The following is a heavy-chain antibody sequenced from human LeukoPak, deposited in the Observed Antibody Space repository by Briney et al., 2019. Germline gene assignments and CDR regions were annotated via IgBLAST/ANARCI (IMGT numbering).Heavy chain of an antibody. CDR2: IYYSGST. J-gene: IGHJ6*03. D-gene: IGHD6-13*01. Sequence: SETLSLTCTVSGGSISSYYWSWIRQPPGKGLEWIGYIYYSGSTNYNPSLKSRVTISVDTSKNQFSLKLSSVTAADTAVYYCAIDWFVAAACHYYYYMDVWGKGTTVTVSS. CDR1: GGSISSYY. CDR3: AIDWFVAAACHYYYYMDV. V-gene: IGHV4-59*01.